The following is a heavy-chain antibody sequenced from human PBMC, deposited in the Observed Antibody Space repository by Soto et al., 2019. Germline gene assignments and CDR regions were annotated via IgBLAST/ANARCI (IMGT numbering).Heavy chain of an antibody. CDR1: GGSISSSSYY. Sequence: QLQLQESGPGLVKPSETLSLTCTVSGGSISSSSYYWGWIRQPPGKGLEWIGSIYYSGSTYYNPSLKSRVTVSVDTSKNQFSLKLSSVTAADTAVYYCARHAIYDTLFDYWGQGTLVTVSS. V-gene: IGHV4-39*01. J-gene: IGHJ4*02. CDR2: IYYSGST. CDR3: ARHAIYDTLFDY. D-gene: IGHD3-22*01.